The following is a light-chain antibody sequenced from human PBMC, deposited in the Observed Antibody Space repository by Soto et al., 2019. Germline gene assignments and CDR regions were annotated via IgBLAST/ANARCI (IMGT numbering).Light chain of an antibody. CDR1: SSDVGGYNY. Sequence: QSALTQPPSASGSPGQSVTISCTGTSSDVGGYNYVSWYQQHPGKAPKLMIYEVTKRPSGVPDRFSGSKSGNTASLTVSGLQAEDEADYYCRSYAGSNNRVVFGGGTKLTVL. CDR2: EVT. V-gene: IGLV2-8*01. CDR3: RSYAGSNNRVV. J-gene: IGLJ2*01.